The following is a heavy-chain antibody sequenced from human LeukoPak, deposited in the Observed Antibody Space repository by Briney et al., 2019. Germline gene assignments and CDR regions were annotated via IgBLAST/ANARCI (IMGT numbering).Heavy chain of an antibody. CDR1: GFTFSDHY. D-gene: IGHD3-22*01. CDR2: TRDKANSYTT. Sequence: PGGSLRLSCAASGFTFSDHYMDWVRQAPGQGLEGVGRTRDKANSYTTEYAAAVKARITISRDDSRNSLYLQMNSLKTEDTAVYYCARAYDTSGYYFDSFDMWGQGTMVTVSS. J-gene: IGHJ3*02. V-gene: IGHV3-72*01. CDR3: ARAYDTSGYYFDSFDM.